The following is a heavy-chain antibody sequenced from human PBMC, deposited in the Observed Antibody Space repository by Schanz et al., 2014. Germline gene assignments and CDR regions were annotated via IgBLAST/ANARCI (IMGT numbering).Heavy chain of an antibody. CDR1: GFSFSSYS. Sequence: EVQLVESGGGLVQPGASLRLSCAVSGFSFSSYSMSWVRQAPGKGLEWVANINQDGSQKYYVGSVKGRFTISRDNAKNSLYLQMNSLRAEDTAVYYCVRDTDYHFDYWGQGTLVTVSS. J-gene: IGHJ4*02. D-gene: IGHD4-17*01. V-gene: IGHV3-7*01. CDR2: INQDGSQK. CDR3: VRDTDYHFDY.